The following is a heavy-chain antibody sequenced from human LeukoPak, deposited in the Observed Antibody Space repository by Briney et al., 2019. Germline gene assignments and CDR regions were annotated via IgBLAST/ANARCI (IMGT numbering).Heavy chain of an antibody. CDR3: ARATS. D-gene: IGHD2-2*01. CDR2: LNWNGGST. Sequence: GGSLRLSCAASGFTFEDYGMSWVRQAPGKGLEWVSGLNWNGGSTGYADSVKGRFTISRDNAKNSLYLQMNSLRAEDTAVYYCARATSWGQGTMVTVSS. CDR1: GFTFEDYG. V-gene: IGHV3-20*04. J-gene: IGHJ3*01.